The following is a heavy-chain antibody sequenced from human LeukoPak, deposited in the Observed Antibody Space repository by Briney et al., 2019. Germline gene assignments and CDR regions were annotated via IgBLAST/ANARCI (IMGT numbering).Heavy chain of an antibody. Sequence: NPSETLSLTCTVSGGSMISADAYWTWIRQSPGKGLEWIGYFYYNGRTYYNPSLKSRVTISGDTSKNQFSLKLTSVTAADTAVYFCARVATPDVSSPLDFWGQGILVTVSS. J-gene: IGHJ4*02. D-gene: IGHD6-19*01. CDR3: ARVATPDVSSPLDF. CDR2: FYYNGRT. CDR1: GGSMISADAY. V-gene: IGHV4-30-4*01.